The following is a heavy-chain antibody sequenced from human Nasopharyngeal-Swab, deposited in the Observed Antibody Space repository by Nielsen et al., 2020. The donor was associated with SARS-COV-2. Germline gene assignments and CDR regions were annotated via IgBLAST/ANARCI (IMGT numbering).Heavy chain of an antibody. CDR2: IYYSGST. D-gene: IGHD2-2*01. J-gene: IGHJ6*02. CDR3: AREVVPAAIPYYYYGMDV. CDR1: GGSISSSNW. V-gene: IGHV4-4*02. Sequence: SETLSLTCAVSGGSISSSNWWSWVRQPPGKGLEWIGEIYYSGSTYYNPSLKSRVTISVDTSKNQFSLKLSSVTAADTAVYYCAREVVPAAIPYYYYGMDVWGQGTTVTVSS.